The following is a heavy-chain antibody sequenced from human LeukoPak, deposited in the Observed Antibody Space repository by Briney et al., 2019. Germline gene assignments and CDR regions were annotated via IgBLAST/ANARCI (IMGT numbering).Heavy chain of an antibody. D-gene: IGHD4-23*01. CDR2: IYYSGST. CDR1: GGSLSSYY. CDR3: ARVAAGTVVPDY. J-gene: IGHJ4*02. Sequence: SETLSLTCTVSGGSLSSYYWSWLRQPPGKGLEWIGDIYYSGSTNYNPSLKSRVTISVDTSKNQFSLKLSSVTAADTAVYYCARVAAGTVVPDYWGQGTLVTVSS. V-gene: IGHV4-59*01.